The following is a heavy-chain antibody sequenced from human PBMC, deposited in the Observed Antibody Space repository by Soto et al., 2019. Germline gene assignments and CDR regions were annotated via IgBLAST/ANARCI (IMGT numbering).Heavy chain of an antibody. V-gene: IGHV5-51*01. CDR3: ARHTSNFRYYYYAMDV. Sequence: GESLKISCKGSGYTFTDYWIGWVRQLPGKGLEWMGIIYPGDSDTRYSPSFQGHVTITVDKSTSTAYLQWNTLKASDTAMYYCARHTSNFRYYYYAMDVWGQGTTVTVSS. D-gene: IGHD2-2*01. CDR2: IYPGDSDT. J-gene: IGHJ6*02. CDR1: GYTFTDYW.